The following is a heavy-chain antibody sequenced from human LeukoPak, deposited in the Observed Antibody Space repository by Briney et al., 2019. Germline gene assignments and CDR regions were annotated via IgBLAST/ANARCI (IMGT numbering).Heavy chain of an antibody. D-gene: IGHD2-2*01. CDR3: AKGPLRGTAAAIDY. V-gene: IGHV3-30*18. CDR1: GFTFNNYG. Sequence: GKSLRLSCAASGFTFNNYGMHWVRQAPGKGLEWVAVISYDGRNKHYPDSVKGRFTISRDISTDTLWLQMDSLRTEDTAVYYCAKGPLRGTAAAIDYWGQGALVTVSS. CDR2: ISYDGRNK. J-gene: IGHJ4*02.